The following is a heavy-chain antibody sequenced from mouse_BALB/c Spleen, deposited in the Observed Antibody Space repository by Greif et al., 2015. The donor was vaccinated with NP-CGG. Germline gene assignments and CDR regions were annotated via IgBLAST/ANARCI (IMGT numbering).Heavy chain of an antibody. Sequence: QVQLKQSGAELMKPGASVKISCKATGYTFSSYWIEWVKQRPGHGLEWIGEILPGSGRTNYNEKFKGKGTFTADTSSNPAYMHLSSLTSEDSAVYYCARESNLCRDYWGQGTSVTVSS. J-gene: IGHJ4*01. V-gene: IGHV1-9*01. CDR1: GYTFSSYW. D-gene: IGHD2-3*01. CDR2: ILPGSGRT. CDR3: ARESNLCRDY.